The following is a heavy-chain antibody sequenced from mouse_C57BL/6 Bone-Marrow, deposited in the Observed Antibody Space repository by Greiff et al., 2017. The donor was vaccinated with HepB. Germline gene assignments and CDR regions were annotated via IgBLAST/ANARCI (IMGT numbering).Heavy chain of an antibody. Sequence: QVQLQQPGAELVRPGSSVKLSCKASGYTFTSYWMDWVKQRPGQGLEWIGNIYPSDSETHYNQKFKDKATLTVDKSSSTAYMQLSSLTSEDSAVYYCARGRGLRRDDYWGQGTTLTVSS. CDR2: IYPSDSET. V-gene: IGHV1-61*01. J-gene: IGHJ2*01. D-gene: IGHD2-4*01. CDR1: GYTFTSYW. CDR3: ARGRGLRRDDY.